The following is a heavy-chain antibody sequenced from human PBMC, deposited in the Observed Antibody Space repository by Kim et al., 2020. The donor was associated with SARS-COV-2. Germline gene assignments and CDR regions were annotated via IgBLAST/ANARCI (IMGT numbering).Heavy chain of an antibody. D-gene: IGHD3-3*01. CDR3: AKVGVDFWSGSPFDP. CDR2: IYSGGSST. Sequence: GGSLRLSCAASGFTFSSYAMSWVRQAPGKGLEWVSLIYSGGSSTYYADSVKGRFTISRDNSKNTLYLQMNSLRAEDTAVYYCAKVGVDFWSGSPFDPWGQGTLVTVSS. V-gene: IGHV3-23*03. CDR1: GFTFSSYA. J-gene: IGHJ5*02.